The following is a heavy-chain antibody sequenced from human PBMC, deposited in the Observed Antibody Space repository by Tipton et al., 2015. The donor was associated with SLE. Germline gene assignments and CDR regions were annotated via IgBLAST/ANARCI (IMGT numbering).Heavy chain of an antibody. CDR2: ISDGGGS. J-gene: IGHJ6*02. CDR3: ARGMVTWRGAIVGVDV. V-gene: IGHV4-61*05. CDR1: GGSISSSSSY. Sequence: LRLSCTVSGGSISSSSSYWGWIRQHPGKGLEWIGYISDGGGSNHNPSLKSRVTISVDTSKNQFSLKLTSVTAADTAVYYCARGMVTWRGAIVGVDVWGQGTTVNVSS. D-gene: IGHD2-21*02.